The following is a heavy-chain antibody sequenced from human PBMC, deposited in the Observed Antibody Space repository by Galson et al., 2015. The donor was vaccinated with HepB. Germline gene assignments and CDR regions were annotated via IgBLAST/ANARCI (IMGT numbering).Heavy chain of an antibody. CDR3: ARGIGATGEIDY. D-gene: IGHD7-27*01. V-gene: IGHV1-18*01. Sequence: SVKVSCKASGYTFSNYIINWVRQAPGQGLEWMGWISAYSGKPNFAQKFQGRVTLTMDTSTSTAYMELRTLRSDDTAVYYCARGIGATGEIDYWARGTLVTVSS. CDR1: GYTFSNYI. CDR2: ISAYSGKP. J-gene: IGHJ4*02.